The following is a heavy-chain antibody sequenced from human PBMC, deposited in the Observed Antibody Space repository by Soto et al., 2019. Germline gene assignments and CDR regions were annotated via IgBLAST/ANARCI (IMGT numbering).Heavy chain of an antibody. D-gene: IGHD3-10*01. V-gene: IGHV3-23*01. CDR1: GFTFNAHG. CDR2: ISGSGGGT. Sequence: EVHLLGSGGGLIQPGGALRLSCAASGFTFNAHGMAWVRQAPGKGLEWVSSISGSGGGTYYADSVKGRFTISRDNSKGTLYLQMNSLGAQDTAVYYCARIIISGTKTLDYWGQGTLVTVSS. CDR3: ARIIISGTKTLDY. J-gene: IGHJ4*02.